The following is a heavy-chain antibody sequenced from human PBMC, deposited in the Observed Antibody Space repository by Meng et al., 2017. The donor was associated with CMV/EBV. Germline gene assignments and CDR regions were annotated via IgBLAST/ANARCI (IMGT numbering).Heavy chain of an antibody. V-gene: IGHV3-30-3*01. CDR2: ISYDGSNK. Sequence: GESLKISCAASGFTFSSYAMHWVRQAPGKGLEWVAVISYDGSNKYYADSVKGRFTISRDNSKNTLYLQMNSLRAEDTAVYYCASFAPGRGPWGYNPFYWGQGTLVTVSS. CDR1: GFTFSSYA. D-gene: IGHD5-24*01. CDR3: ASFAPGRGPWGYNPFY. J-gene: IGHJ4*02.